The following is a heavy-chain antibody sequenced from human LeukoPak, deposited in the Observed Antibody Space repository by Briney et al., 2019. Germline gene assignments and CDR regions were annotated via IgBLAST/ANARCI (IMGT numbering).Heavy chain of an antibody. Sequence: ASVKVSCKASGGTFSSYAISWVRQAPGQGLEWMGWISAYNGNTNYAQKLQGRVTMTTDTSTSTAYMELRSLRSDDTAVYYCARDGNTYYDFWSGYYTGIAYDYWGQGTLVTVSS. D-gene: IGHD3-3*01. J-gene: IGHJ4*02. V-gene: IGHV1-18*01. CDR3: ARDGNTYYDFWSGYYTGIAYDY. CDR2: ISAYNGNT. CDR1: GGTFSSYA.